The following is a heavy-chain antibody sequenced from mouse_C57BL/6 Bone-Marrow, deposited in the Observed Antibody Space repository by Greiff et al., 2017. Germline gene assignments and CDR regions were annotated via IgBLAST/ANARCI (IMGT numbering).Heavy chain of an antibody. CDR1: GFTFSDYY. Sequence: EVKLMESEGGLVQPGSSMKLSCTASGFTFSDYYMAWVRQVPEKGLEWVANINYDGSSTYYLASLKSRFIMSRDNAKNILYLQMSRQKSEDTATYYCARFHYDYPYFDVWGTGTTVTVSS. CDR3: ARFHYDYPYFDV. V-gene: IGHV5-16*01. CDR2: INYDGSST. D-gene: IGHD2-4*01. J-gene: IGHJ1*03.